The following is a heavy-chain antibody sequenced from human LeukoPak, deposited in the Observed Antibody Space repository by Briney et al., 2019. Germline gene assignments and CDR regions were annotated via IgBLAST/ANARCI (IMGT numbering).Heavy chain of an antibody. CDR3: AKKSVEHQASRGVGSVAS. CDR2: ISDSGGRT. D-gene: IGHD5-24*01. V-gene: IGHV3-23*01. CDR1: GFTFSTYA. J-gene: IGHJ4*02. Sequence: AGGSLRLSCAASGFTFSTYAMNWVRHAPGKGLEWVSVISDSGGRTYYADSVKGRFTISRDNSKNTLFLQMNSLRAEDTALYYCAKKSVEHQASRGVGSVASWGQGTLVTVSS.